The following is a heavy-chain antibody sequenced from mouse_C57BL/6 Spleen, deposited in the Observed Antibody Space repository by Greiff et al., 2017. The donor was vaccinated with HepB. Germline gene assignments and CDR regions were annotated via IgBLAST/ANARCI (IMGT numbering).Heavy chain of an antibody. CDR1: GYTFTSYW. CDR3: ATNWDEYYYAMDY. J-gene: IGHJ4*01. V-gene: IGHV1-64*01. D-gene: IGHD4-1*01. CDR2: IHPNSGST. Sequence: VQLQQPGAELVKPGASVKLSCKASGYTFTSYWMHWVKQRPGQGLEWIGMIHPNSGSTNYNEKFKSKATLTVDKSSSTAYMQLSSLTSEDSAVYYCATNWDEYYYAMDYWGQGTSVTVSS.